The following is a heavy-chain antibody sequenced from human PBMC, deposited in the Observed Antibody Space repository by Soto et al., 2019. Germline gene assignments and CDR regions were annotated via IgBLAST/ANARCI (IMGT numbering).Heavy chain of an antibody. J-gene: IGHJ5*02. CDR2: INVGNGNT. Sequence: GASVKVYCKASGYTFTSYAMHWVRQAPGQRLEWMGWINVGNGNTKYSQKFQGRVTNTGDTSANTAYMELSSLRSEDTAVYYCARDLSDCSGGSCYGWFDPWGQGTLVTVST. CDR1: GYTFTSYA. V-gene: IGHV1-3*01. CDR3: ARDLSDCSGGSCYGWFDP. D-gene: IGHD2-15*01.